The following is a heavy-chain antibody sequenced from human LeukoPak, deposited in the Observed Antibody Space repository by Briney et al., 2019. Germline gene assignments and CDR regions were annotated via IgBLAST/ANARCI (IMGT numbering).Heavy chain of an antibody. V-gene: IGHV3-23*01. CDR3: ARDKGVYFDY. D-gene: IGHD6-13*01. CDR1: GFTFHTYT. CDR2: ISGSGGST. Sequence: GGSLRLSCAASGFTFHTYTLSWVRQAPGKGLEWVSAISGSGGSTYYADSVKGRFTISRDNSKNTLYLQMNSLRAEDTAVYYCARDKGVYFDYWGQGTLVTVSS. J-gene: IGHJ4*02.